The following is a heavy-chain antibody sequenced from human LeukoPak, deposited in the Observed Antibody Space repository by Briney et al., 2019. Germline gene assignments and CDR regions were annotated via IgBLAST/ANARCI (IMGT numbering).Heavy chain of an antibody. Sequence: GGSLRLSCAASGFTFSDYYMSWIRQAPGKGLEWVSYISSSGSTIYYADSVKGRFTISRDNSKNTLYLQMNSLRAEDTAVYYCAKEDYDILTGYYPAFDIWGQGTMVTVSS. D-gene: IGHD3-9*01. CDR3: AKEDYDILTGYYPAFDI. CDR2: ISSSGSTI. CDR1: GFTFSDYY. V-gene: IGHV3-11*04. J-gene: IGHJ3*02.